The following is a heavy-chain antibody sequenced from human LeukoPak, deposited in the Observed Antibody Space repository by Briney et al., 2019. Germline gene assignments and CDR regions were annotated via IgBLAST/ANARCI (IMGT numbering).Heavy chain of an antibody. D-gene: IGHD2-2*01. CDR3: ARNPPEVVPAATRYWVDP. CDR2: IIPIFGTA. CDR1: GGTFSSYA. V-gene: IGHV1-69*05. Sequence: ASVKVSCKASGGTFSSYAISWVRQAPGQGLEWMGGIIPIFGTANYAQKFQGRVTITTDESTSTAYMELSSLRSEDTAVYYCARNPPEVVPAATRYWVDPWGQGTLVTVSS. J-gene: IGHJ5*02.